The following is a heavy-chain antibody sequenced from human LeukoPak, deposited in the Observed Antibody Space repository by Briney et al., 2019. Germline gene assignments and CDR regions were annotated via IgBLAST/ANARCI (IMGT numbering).Heavy chain of an antibody. J-gene: IGHJ4*02. CDR2: MNPNSGNT. V-gene: IGHV1-8*01. CDR3: ARGRTYDSSGYYYQYFDY. Sequence: ASVKVSCKASGYTFTSYDINWVRQATGQGLEWMGWMNPNSGNTGYAQKFQGRVTMTRDMSTSTVYMELSSLRSEDTAVYYCARGRTYDSSGYYYQYFDYWGQGTLVTVSS. D-gene: IGHD3-22*01. CDR1: GYTFTSYD.